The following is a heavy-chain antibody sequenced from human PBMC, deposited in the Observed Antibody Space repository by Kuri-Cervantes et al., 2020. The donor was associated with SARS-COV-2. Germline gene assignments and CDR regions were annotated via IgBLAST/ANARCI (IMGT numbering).Heavy chain of an antibody. CDR2: IYYSGST. CDR1: GGSISSSSYY. V-gene: IGHV4-61*05. Sequence: SETLSLTCTVSGGSISSSSYYWGWIRQPPGKGLEWIRYIYYSGSTNYNPSLKSRVTISVDTSKNQFSLKLSSVTAADTAVYYCARVSWGEWELRGHDAFDIWGQGTMVTVSS. D-gene: IGHD1-26*01. J-gene: IGHJ3*02. CDR3: ARVSWGEWELRGHDAFDI.